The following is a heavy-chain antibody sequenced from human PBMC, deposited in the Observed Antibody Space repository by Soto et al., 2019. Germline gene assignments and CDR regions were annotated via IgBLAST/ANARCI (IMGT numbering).Heavy chain of an antibody. Sequence: SETLSLSCTVCGGSISSGGYYWSWIRQHPGKGLEWIGYIYYSGSTYYNPSLKSRVTISVDTSKNQFSLKLSSVTAADTAVYYCAREKASHLRYFDYWGQGTLVTVSS. CDR1: GGSISSGGYY. J-gene: IGHJ4*02. V-gene: IGHV4-31*03. CDR3: AREKASHLRYFDY. CDR2: IYYSGST.